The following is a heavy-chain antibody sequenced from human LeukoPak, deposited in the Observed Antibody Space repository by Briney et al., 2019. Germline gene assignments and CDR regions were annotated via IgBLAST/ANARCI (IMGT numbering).Heavy chain of an antibody. J-gene: IGHJ3*02. D-gene: IGHD5-12*01. Sequence: GGSLRLSCAASGFAFSSYGMHWVRQAPGKGLEWVAFIRYDGSNKYYADSVKGRFTISRDNSKNTLYLQMNSLRAEDAAVYYCAKVLASGYDSRWAFDIWGQGTMVTVSS. V-gene: IGHV3-30*02. CDR1: GFAFSSYG. CDR2: IRYDGSNK. CDR3: AKVLASGYDSRWAFDI.